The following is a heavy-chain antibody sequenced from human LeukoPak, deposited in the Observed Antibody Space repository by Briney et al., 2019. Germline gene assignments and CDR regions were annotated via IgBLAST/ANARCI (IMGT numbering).Heavy chain of an antibody. CDR2: INPSDGST. D-gene: IGHD6-6*01. V-gene: IGHV1-46*01. Sequence: ASVKVSCKASGHIFISYYIHWVRQAPGQGLEWMGVINPSDGSTKYAQKFQGRVTMTRDTSTSTVYMELSSLRSEDTAVYYCARTAGRTFDYWGQGTLVTVSS. J-gene: IGHJ4*02. CDR3: ARTAGRTFDY. CDR1: GHIFISYY.